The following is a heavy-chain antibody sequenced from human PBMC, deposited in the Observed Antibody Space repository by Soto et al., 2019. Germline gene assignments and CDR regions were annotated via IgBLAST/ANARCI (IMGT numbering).Heavy chain of an antibody. D-gene: IGHD3-22*01. CDR3: AREFSSGSFDY. CDR1: GGSVSNKTYY. V-gene: IGHV4-61*01. J-gene: IGHJ4*02. CDR2: VYYSGTT. Sequence: SETLSLTCSVSGGSVSNKTYYWSWIRQPPGKRLEWIGYVYYSGTTNYNPSLKSRVTISVDLSKNQFSLKLSSVTAADTAVYYCAREFSSGSFDYWGQGTLVTVSS.